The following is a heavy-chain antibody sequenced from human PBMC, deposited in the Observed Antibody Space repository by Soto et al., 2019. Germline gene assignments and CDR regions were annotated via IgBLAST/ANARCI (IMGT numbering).Heavy chain of an antibody. J-gene: IGHJ5*02. CDR3: ARRTYYYGSGSYTWFDP. Sequence: GWSLRLSCAASGFPFISYGMHWVRQAPGKGLEWVAVIWYDGSNKYYADSVKGRFTISRDNSKNTLYLQMNSLRAEDTAVYYCARRTYYYGSGSYTWFDPWGQGTLVTVSS. D-gene: IGHD3-10*01. V-gene: IGHV3-33*01. CDR1: GFPFISYG. CDR2: IWYDGSNK.